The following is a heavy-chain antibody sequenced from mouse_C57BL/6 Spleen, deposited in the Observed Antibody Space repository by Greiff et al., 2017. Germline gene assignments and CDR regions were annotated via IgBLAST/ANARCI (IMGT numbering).Heavy chain of an antibody. V-gene: IGHV1-64*01. CDR2: IHPNSGST. CDR1: GYTFTSYW. CDR3: ARGDYYGSSPLAMDY. D-gene: IGHD1-1*01. J-gene: IGHJ4*01. Sequence: QVQLKQPGAELVKPGASVKLSCKASGYTFTSYWMHWVKQRPGQGLEWIGMIHPNSGSTNYNEKFKSKATLTVDKSSSTAYMQLSSLTSEDSAVYYCARGDYYGSSPLAMDYWGQGTSVTVSS.